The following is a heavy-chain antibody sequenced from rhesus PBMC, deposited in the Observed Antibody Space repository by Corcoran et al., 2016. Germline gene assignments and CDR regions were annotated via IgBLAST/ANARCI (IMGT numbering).Heavy chain of an antibody. CDR2: IYGTSGST. CDR3: AMYDTMTALDY. D-gene: IGHD3-28*01. CDR1: GASITNNY. Sequence: QVQLRESGPGLVKPSETLSLTCAVSGASITNNYWSWIRQSPGKGLAWIGRIYGTSGSTRYNSSLPIRVTISRDTSKNQFSLKLYSVTAADTAVYYCAMYDTMTALDYWGQGVLVTVSS. J-gene: IGHJ4*01. V-gene: IGHV4-147*01.